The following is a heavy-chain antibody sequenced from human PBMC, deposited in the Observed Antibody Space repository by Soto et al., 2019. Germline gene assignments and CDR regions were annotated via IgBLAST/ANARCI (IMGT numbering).Heavy chain of an antibody. D-gene: IGHD3-16*01. CDR2: TYYSSNWYN. CDR3: ERELPYYESSDSYFDY. V-gene: IGHV6-1*01. CDR1: LDSVSVNSAA. Sequence: PSQNRSITCASSLDSVSVNSAAWNWIRQSPSRGLEWLGRTYYSSNWYNYYAVSVKSRITVTPDTSKNQFSLHLNSVTPEDTAVYYWERELPYYESSDSYFDYWGQGALVTVS. J-gene: IGHJ4*02.